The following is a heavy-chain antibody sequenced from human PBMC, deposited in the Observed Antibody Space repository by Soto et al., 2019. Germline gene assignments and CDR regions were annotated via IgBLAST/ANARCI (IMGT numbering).Heavy chain of an antibody. D-gene: IGHD3-16*02. CDR2: ISSSGSTI. J-gene: IGHJ4*02. Sequence: GGSLRLSCAASGFTFSDYYMSWIRQAPGKGLEWVSYISSSGSTIYYADSVKGRFTISRDNAKNSLYLQMNSLRAEDTAVYYCARSAPGFNIWGSYRYTGELDYWGQGTLVTVSS. CDR3: ARSAPGFNIWGSYRYTGELDY. V-gene: IGHV3-11*01. CDR1: GFTFSDYY.